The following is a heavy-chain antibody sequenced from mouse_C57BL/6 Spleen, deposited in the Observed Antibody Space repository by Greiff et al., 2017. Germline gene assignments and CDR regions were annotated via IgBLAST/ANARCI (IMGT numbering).Heavy chain of an antibody. V-gene: IGHV1-4*01. D-gene: IGHD1-1*01. CDR2: INPSSGYT. CDR1: GYTFTSYT. J-gene: IGHJ2*01. CDR3: AREEVFGTTNY. Sequence: QVQLQQSGAELARPGASVKMSCKASGYTFTSYTMHWVKQRPGQGLEWIGYINPSSGYTKYNQKFKDKATLTAEKSSSTAYMQLSSLTSELSAVNNCAREEVFGTTNYWGQGTTLTVSS.